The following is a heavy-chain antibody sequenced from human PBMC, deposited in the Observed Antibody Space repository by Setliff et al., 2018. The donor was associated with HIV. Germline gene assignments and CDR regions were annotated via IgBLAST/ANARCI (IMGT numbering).Heavy chain of an antibody. Sequence: PSETLSLTCIVSGASISSDTWSWIRQPPGKGLQWIGFIYNSGSANYNPSLRSPVAISVDTSKNQFSLKLTSVTAADTAVYYCAREDSSYHYFDYWGQGMLVTVSS. CDR3: AREDSSYHYFDY. CDR2: IYNSGSA. J-gene: IGHJ4*02. CDR1: GASISSDT. D-gene: IGHD6-6*01. V-gene: IGHV4-4*08.